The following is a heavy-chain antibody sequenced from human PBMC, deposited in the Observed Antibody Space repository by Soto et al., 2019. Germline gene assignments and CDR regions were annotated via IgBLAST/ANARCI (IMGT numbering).Heavy chain of an antibody. CDR1: GFTFXSYD. V-gene: IGHV3-13*01. CDR3: ARVDNYYYYMDV. Sequence: GGSLRLSCAASGFTFXSYDMHWVRQATGKGLEWVSAIGTAGDTYYPGSVKGRFTISRENAKNSLYLQMNSLRAGDTAVYYCARVDNYYYYMDVWGKGTTVTVSS. J-gene: IGHJ6*03. CDR2: IGTAGDT.